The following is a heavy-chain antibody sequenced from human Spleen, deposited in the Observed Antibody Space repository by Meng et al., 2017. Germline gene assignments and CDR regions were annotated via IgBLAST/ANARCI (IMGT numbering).Heavy chain of an antibody. CDR3: AKDRGDHGDYPNFFDY. J-gene: IGHJ4*02. CDR2: ICGDST. D-gene: IGHD4-17*01. CDR1: GFTVTSNE. Sequence: GSLRLSCAASGFTVTSNEMSWVRQAPGKGLEWVSSICGDSTYYADSGKGRVTVSRDNSKNTLYLQMNSLRAEDTALYYCAKDRGDHGDYPNFFDYWGQGTLVTVSS. V-gene: IGHV3-38-3*01.